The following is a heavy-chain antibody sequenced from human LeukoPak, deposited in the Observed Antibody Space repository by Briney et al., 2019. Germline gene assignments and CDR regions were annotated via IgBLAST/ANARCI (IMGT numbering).Heavy chain of an antibody. CDR2: IRSKAYGGTT. D-gene: IGHD2-15*01. CDR3: TRVSLVAASVFFDY. CDR1: GFTFGDYA. J-gene: IGHJ4*02. Sequence: GGSLRLSCTASGFTFGDYAMSWVRQAPGKGLEWVSFIRSKAYGGTTEYAASVKGRFTTSRDDSKSIAHLQMNSLKTEDTAVYYCTRVSLVAASVFFDYWGQGTLVTVSS. V-gene: IGHV3-49*04.